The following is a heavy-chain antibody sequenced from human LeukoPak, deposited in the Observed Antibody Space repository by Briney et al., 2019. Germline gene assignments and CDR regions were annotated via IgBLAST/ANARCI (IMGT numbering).Heavy chain of an antibody. J-gene: IGHJ1*01. CDR1: GFTFSNHA. Sequence: GGSLRLSCAASGFTFSNHAMSWVRQAPGKGLEGVSNIRARDGTTFYADSVKGRFTISRDNSRNTLYLQMNSLRADDTAVYYCAKNRGDYDPEYFQHWGLGTLVTVSS. CDR3: AKNRGDYDPEYFQH. V-gene: IGHV3-23*01. CDR2: IRARDGTT. D-gene: IGHD4-17*01.